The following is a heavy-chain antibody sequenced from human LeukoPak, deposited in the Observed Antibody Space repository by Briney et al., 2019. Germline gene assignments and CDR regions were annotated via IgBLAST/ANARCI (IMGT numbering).Heavy chain of an antibody. CDR1: QFTFSNYA. V-gene: IGHV3-23*01. D-gene: IGHD2-21*02. CDR3: AKVEDCGGDCYSSYFDY. J-gene: IGHJ4*02. Sequence: GGSLRLSCAASQFTFSNYAMSWVRQAPGKGLEWVSAISGSGGSTYYADSVKGRFTISRDNSKNTLYLQMNSLRAEDTAVYYCAKVEDCGGDCYSSYFDYWGQGTLVTVSS. CDR2: ISGSGGST.